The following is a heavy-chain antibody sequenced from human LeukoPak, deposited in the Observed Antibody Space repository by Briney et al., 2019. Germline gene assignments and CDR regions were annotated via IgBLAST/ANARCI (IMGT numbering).Heavy chain of an antibody. D-gene: IGHD6-19*01. V-gene: IGHV3-23*01. Sequence: PGGSLRLSCAASGFTFSSYAMSWVRQAPGKGLEWVSAISGSGGSTYYADSVKGRFTISRDNSKNTLYLQMNSLRAEDTAVYYCASDMDSSDWYWHFDLWGRGTLVTVSS. CDR1: GFTFSSYA. J-gene: IGHJ2*01. CDR3: ASDMDSSDWYWHFDL. CDR2: ISGSGGST.